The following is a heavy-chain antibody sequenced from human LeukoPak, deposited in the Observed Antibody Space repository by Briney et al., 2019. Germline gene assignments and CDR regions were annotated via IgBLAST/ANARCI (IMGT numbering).Heavy chain of an antibody. V-gene: IGHV3-30*18. CDR2: ISYDGSNK. CDR3: AKSDWFDP. CDR1: GFTFSSYG. J-gene: IGHJ5*02. Sequence: PGRSLRLSCAASGFTFSSYGMHWVRQAPGKELEWVAVISYDGSNKYYADSVKGRFTISRDNSKNTLYLQMNSLRAEDTAVYYCAKSDWFDPWGQGTLVTVSS.